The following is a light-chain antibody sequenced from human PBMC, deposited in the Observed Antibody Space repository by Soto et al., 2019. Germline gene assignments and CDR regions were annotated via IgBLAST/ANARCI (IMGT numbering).Light chain of an antibody. J-gene: IGKJ1*01. Sequence: DIQMTQSPSTLSGSVGDRVTITCRASQTISSWLAWYQQKPGKAPKLLIYKASTLKSGVPSRFRGSGSGTEFTLTISSLQPDDFAPYSCQHYNSYSEAFGQGTKV. CDR1: QTISSW. CDR3: QHYNSYSEA. CDR2: KAS. V-gene: IGKV1-5*03.